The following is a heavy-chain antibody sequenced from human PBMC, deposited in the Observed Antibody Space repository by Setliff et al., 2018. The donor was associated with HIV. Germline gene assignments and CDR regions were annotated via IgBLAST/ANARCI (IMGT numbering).Heavy chain of an antibody. CDR2: INHSGST. D-gene: IGHD3-22*01. Sequence: SETLSLTCAGSGGSISSSNWWSGVRQPPGKGLGCVGEINHSGSTNYNPSLKSRATISVDKSKKQFSLKVTSVTAAVTAVYYCARKPPYFDRRGYYSCFLGLWGCGALVTFS. J-gene: IGHJ2*01. CDR1: GGSISSSNW. V-gene: IGHV4-4*02. CDR3: ARKPPYFDRRGYYSCFLGL.